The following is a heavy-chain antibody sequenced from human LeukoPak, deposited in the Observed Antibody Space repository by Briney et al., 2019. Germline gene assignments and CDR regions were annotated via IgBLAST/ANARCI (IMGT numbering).Heavy chain of an antibody. CDR1: GYNFTTNW. CDR2: IYPADSDT. CDR3: ARTYYDSSGYQRSDW. D-gene: IGHD3-22*01. Sequence: GGALLISGKWSGYNFTTNWMGGVRQMPGKGVEGMGIIYPADSDTKSRPSIQGQVTISPDKSISTAYSQWSSPKASDTAMYYCARTYYDSSGYQRSDWWGQGTLVTVSS. J-gene: IGHJ4*02. V-gene: IGHV5-51*01.